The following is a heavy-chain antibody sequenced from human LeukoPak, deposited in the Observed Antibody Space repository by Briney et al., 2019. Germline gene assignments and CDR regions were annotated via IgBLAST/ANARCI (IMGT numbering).Heavy chain of an antibody. Sequence: ASVKVSCKASGYTFTGYYMHWVRQAPGQGVEWMGWINPNTGGTTYAQNFQGRVTMTRDTSISTAYMELSRLKSDDTAVYYCARGPTVTTDYWGQGTLVTVSS. D-gene: IGHD4-17*01. CDR1: GYTFTGYY. CDR2: INPNTGGT. V-gene: IGHV1-2*02. J-gene: IGHJ4*02. CDR3: ARGPTVTTDY.